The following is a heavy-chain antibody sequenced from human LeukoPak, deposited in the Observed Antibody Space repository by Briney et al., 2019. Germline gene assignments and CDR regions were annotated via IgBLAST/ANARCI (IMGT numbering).Heavy chain of an antibody. Sequence: SETLSLTCTVSGYSISSDSYWGWIRQPPGKGLEWIRSIYHGGNTYYNPSLKSRVTISVDTSKNQFSLKLSSVTAADTAVYYCARSRDGYNRGAFDIWGQGTMVTVSS. CDR1: GYSISSDSY. CDR3: ARSRDGYNRGAFDI. J-gene: IGHJ3*02. D-gene: IGHD5-24*01. V-gene: IGHV4-38-2*02. CDR2: IYHGGNT.